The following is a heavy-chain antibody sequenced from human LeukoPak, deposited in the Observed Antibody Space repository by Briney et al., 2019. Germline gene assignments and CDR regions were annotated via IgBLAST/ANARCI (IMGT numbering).Heavy chain of an antibody. Sequence: PSETLSLTCAVYGGSFSGSFSDYYWTCIRQTPGKGLEGIGEIHHSGSTNYNPSLKSRVTISVDTSKNQFSLKLNSLTAADTAVYYCATFRWGVGFEYWGQGTLATVSS. J-gene: IGHJ4*02. CDR3: ATFRWGVGFEY. CDR1: GGSFSGSFSDYY. V-gene: IGHV4-34*01. CDR2: IHHSGST. D-gene: IGHD3-16*01.